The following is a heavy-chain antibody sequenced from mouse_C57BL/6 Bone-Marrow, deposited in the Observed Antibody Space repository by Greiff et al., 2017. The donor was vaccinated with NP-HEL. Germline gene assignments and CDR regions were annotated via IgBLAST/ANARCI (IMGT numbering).Heavy chain of an antibody. CDR1: GFNIKDDY. V-gene: IGHV14-4*01. CDR2: IDPENGDT. CDR3: TTGGSSPYAMDY. D-gene: IGHD1-1*01. J-gene: IGHJ4*01. Sequence: VQLQQSGAELVRPGASVKLSCTASGFNIKDDYMHWVKQRPEQGLEWIGWIDPENGDTEYASKFQGKATLTADTSSNTAYLQLSSLTSEDAAVYDCTTGGSSPYAMDYWGQGTSVTVSA.